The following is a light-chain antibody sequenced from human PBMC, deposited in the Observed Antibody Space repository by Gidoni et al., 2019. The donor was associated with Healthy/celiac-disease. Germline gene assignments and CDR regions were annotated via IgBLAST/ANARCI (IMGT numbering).Light chain of an antibody. CDR3: QQYDNLPLT. CDR2: DAS. Sequence: DTQMTQSPSSLSASVGDRVTINCQASQDISNYLTWYQQKAGTAPKLLIYDASILETGVPSRFSGSGSGTDFTFTISSLQPEDIATYYCQQYDNLPLTFXGXTKVEIK. J-gene: IGKJ4*01. V-gene: IGKV1-33*01. CDR1: QDISNY.